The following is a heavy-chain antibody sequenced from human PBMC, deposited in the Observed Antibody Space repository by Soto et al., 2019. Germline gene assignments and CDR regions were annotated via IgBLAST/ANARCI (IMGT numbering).Heavy chain of an antibody. CDR3: VSQRTTVPTQAYFDY. CDR2: VYYRGRS. J-gene: IGHJ4*02. Sequence: SETLSPCTVSGGSVTNSSYYWGWIRQSPGKGLKWIGSVYYRGRSYSKSSVKSRVTISVDTSKNRFSLSLNSVTASDTAVYFCVSQRTTVPTQAYFDYWGPGALVTVS. CDR1: GGSVTNSSYY. V-gene: IGHV4-39*01. D-gene: IGHD4-17*01.